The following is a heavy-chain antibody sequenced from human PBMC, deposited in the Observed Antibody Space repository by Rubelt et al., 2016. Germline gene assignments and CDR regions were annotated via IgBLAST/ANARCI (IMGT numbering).Heavy chain of an antibody. CDR3: ASLRRIAAPTPFDY. V-gene: IGHV4-34*01. CDR2: INHSGST. Sequence: QVQLQQWGAGLLKPSETLSLTCAVYGGSFSGYYWSWIRQPPGKGLEWIGEINHSGSTNYNPSLQSRFTISVDSSKNQFSLKLSSVTAAGTAVYYCASLRRIAAPTPFDYWGQGTLVTVSS. D-gene: IGHD6-6*01. J-gene: IGHJ4*02. CDR1: GGSFSGYY.